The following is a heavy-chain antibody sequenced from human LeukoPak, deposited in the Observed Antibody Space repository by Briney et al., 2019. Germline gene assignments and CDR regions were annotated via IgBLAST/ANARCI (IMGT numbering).Heavy chain of an antibody. D-gene: IGHD4-17*01. V-gene: IGHV4-39*01. J-gene: IGHJ6*03. Sequence: SETLSLTCTVSGGSISSSSYYWGWIRQPPGKGLEWIGSIYYSGSTYYNPSLKSRVTISVDTSKNQFSLKLSSVTAADTAVYYCATSTYGDYVNYYYYYMDVWGKGTTVTVSS. CDR3: ATSTYGDYVNYYYYYMDV. CDR2: IYYSGST. CDR1: GGSISSSSYY.